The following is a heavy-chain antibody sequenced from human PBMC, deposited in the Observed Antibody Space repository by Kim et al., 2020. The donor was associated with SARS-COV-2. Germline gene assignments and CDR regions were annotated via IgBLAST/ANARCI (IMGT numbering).Heavy chain of an antibody. Sequence: GGSLRLSCAASGFTFSTYSMNWVRQAPGKGLEWVSYISSSSGTIYYADSVKGRFTISRDNAKNSLYLQMDSLRDEDTAVYYCARARLYSDSSGFYFGVPGSHDYWGQGTLVTVSS. CDR3: ARARLYSDSSGFYFGVPGSHDY. D-gene: IGHD3-22*01. CDR2: ISSSSGTI. V-gene: IGHV3-48*02. J-gene: IGHJ4*02. CDR1: GFTFSTYS.